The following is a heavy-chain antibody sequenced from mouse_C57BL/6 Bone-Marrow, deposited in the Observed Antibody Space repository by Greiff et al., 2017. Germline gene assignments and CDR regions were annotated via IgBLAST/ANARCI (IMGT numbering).Heavy chain of an antibody. CDR2: IYPGDGDT. D-gene: IGHD2-3*01. CDR1: GYAFSSSW. V-gene: IGHV1-82*01. CDR3: ARDEGYYVGYYFDY. J-gene: IGHJ2*01. Sequence: QVQLQQSGPELVKPGASVKISCKASGYAFSSSWMNWVKQRPGKGLEWIGRIYPGDGDTNYNGKFKGKATLTADKSSSTAYMQLSSLTSEDSAVYCCARDEGYYVGYYFDYWGQGTTLTVSS.